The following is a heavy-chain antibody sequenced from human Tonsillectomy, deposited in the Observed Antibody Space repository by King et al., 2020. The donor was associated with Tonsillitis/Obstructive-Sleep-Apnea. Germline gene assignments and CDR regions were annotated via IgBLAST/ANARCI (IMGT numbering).Heavy chain of an antibody. V-gene: IGHV5-10-1*01. D-gene: IGHD4-17*01. J-gene: IGHJ4*02. CDR1: GYSFTSSW. CDR2: IDPSDSFT. Sequence: VQLVESGAEVKKPGESLRISCKGSGYSFTSSWISWVRQMPGKGLQWRGRIDPSDSFTNYSPSFQGHVTISADKSISTAYLQWSSLKASDTAMYNCARNDYGDYSFDYWGQGTLVTVSS. CDR3: ARNDYGDYSFDY.